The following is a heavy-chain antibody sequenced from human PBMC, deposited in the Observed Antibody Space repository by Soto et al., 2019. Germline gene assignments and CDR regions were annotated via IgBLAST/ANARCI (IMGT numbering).Heavy chain of an antibody. J-gene: IGHJ4*02. V-gene: IGHV1-3*01. CDR2: INAGNGDT. D-gene: IGHD1-26*01. CDR3: ARKVGASAY. CDR1: GYTFSSFA. Sequence: QVQLVQSGAEVKKPGASVKVSCKASGYTFSSFAIHWVRQAPGQRLEWMGWINAGNGDTKYSQKFQGRVTIARDTAASTAYRELGSPTFEDTAVYYCARKVGASAYWGQGTLVTVSS.